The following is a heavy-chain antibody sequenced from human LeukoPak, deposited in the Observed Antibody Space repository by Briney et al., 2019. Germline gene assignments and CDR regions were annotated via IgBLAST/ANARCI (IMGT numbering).Heavy chain of an antibody. CDR2: IKEDGSEK. J-gene: IGHJ4*02. V-gene: IGHV3-7*01. CDR3: ARARYSDF. Sequence: GGSLRLSYVASGFTFSNYWMTWVRQAPGKGLEWVANIKEDGSEKNYADSVKGRFTTSRDNAKNSLYLQMNSLRGEDTAVYYCARARYSDFWGQGTLVTVSS. CDR1: GFTFSNYW.